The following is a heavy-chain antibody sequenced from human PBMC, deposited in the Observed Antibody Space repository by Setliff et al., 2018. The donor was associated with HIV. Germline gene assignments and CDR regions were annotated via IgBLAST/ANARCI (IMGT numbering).Heavy chain of an antibody. V-gene: IGHV3-53*01. CDR1: GFTVSSNY. Sequence: SLRLSCAASGFTVSSNYMSWVRQDPGKGLEWVSVIYSSGSTYNADSVKGRLTISRDNSKNTLYLQMNGLRAEDTAVYYCAKVYSYDILTGYYPSLEYWGQGTRVTVSS. D-gene: IGHD3-9*01. CDR2: IYSSGST. CDR3: AKVYSYDILTGYYPSLEY. J-gene: IGHJ4*02.